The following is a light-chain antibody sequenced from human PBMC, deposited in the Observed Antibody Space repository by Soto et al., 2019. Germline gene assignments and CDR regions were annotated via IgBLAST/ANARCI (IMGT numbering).Light chain of an antibody. CDR2: RDG. CDR1: NIGGKN. J-gene: IGLJ2*01. Sequence: SYELTQPLSVSVALGQTARITCGGNNIGGKNVHWYQQKPGQAPVLVIYRDGNRPSGIPERFSVSNSGNTATLTISRAQAVDDADYYCQVWDSSTVFGGGTKLTVL. CDR3: QVWDSSTV. V-gene: IGLV3-9*01.